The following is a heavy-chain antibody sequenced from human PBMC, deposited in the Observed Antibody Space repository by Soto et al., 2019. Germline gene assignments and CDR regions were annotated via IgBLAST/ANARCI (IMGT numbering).Heavy chain of an antibody. CDR2: IYYSGST. Sequence: QLQLQESGPGLVKPSETLSLTCTVSGGSISSSSYYWGWIRQPPGKGLEWIGNIYYSGSTYYNPSLKSRVTISVDTSKNQFSLKLSSVTAADTAVYSCARRQSSPWFDPWGQGTLVTVSS. J-gene: IGHJ5*02. D-gene: IGHD2-15*01. V-gene: IGHV4-39*01. CDR1: GGSISSSSYY. CDR3: ARRQSSPWFDP.